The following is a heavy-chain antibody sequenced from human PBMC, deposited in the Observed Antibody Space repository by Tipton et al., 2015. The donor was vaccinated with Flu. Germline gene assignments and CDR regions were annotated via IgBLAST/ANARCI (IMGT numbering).Heavy chain of an antibody. CDR2: INSDGSST. CDR1: GFTLRNYW. V-gene: IGHV3-74*03. CDR3: ARAIAGADSL. D-gene: IGHD1-26*01. J-gene: IGHJ4*02. Sequence: SLRLSCAASGFTLRNYWMHWVRQAPGKGLVWVSRINSDGSSTTYADSVKGRFTISRDNAKNTLYLQMNGLRAEDTAVYYCARAIAGADSLWGQETLVTVSS.